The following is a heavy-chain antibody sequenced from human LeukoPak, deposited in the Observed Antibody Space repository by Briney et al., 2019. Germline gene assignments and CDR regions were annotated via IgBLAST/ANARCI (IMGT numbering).Heavy chain of an antibody. V-gene: IGHV1-18*01. CDR1: GYTFTSYG. CDR2: ISAYNGNT. Sequence: ASVKVSCKASGYTFTSYGISWVRQAPGQGLEWMGWISAYNGNTNYAQKLQGRVTMTTDTSTSTAYMGLRSLRSDDTAVYYCARERRLRYFDWLSNDAFDIWGQGTMVTVSS. D-gene: IGHD3-9*01. CDR3: ARERRLRYFDWLSNDAFDI. J-gene: IGHJ3*02.